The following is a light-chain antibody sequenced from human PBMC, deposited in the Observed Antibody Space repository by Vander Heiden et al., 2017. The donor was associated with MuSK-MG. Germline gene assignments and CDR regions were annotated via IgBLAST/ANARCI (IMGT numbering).Light chain of an antibody. CDR2: DGS. J-gene: IGKJ4*01. CDR1: QSVTSY. CDR3: QQRSNGPPSLT. Sequence: EIVLTQSPATLSLSPGERATLSCRASQSVTSYLAWYQQKPGQAPRLLIYDGSHRAPCIPASFSGSGSGTDFTLTISSLEPEDFAVYYCQQRSNGPPSLTFGGGTKVEIK. V-gene: IGKV3-11*01.